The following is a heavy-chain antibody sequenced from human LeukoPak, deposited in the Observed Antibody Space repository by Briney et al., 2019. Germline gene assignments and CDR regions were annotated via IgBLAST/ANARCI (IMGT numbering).Heavy chain of an antibody. CDR3: AKRSAVAGDDY. V-gene: IGHV3-23*01. Sequence: GGPLRLSCAASGFTFSSYAMSWVRQAPGEGLEWVSAISGSGGSTYYADSVKGRFTISRDDSKNTLYLQMNTLRAEDTAVYYCAKRSAVAGDDYWGQGTLVTVSS. CDR2: ISGSGGST. D-gene: IGHD6-19*01. J-gene: IGHJ4*02. CDR1: GFTFSSYA.